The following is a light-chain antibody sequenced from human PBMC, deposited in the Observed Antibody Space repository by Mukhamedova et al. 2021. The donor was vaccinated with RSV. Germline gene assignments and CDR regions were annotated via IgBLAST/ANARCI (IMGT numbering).Light chain of an antibody. J-gene: IGKJ1*01. CDR3: QHYNTLPT. CDR2: WAS. Sequence: GQPPTLLISWASTRESGVPDRFSGSGSGTDFTLTITSLQAEDVAVYYCQHYNTLPTFGQGTKVDIK. V-gene: IGKV4-1*01.